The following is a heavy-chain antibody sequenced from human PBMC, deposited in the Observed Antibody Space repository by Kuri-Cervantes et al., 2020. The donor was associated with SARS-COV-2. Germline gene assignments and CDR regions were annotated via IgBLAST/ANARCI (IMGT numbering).Heavy chain of an antibody. J-gene: IGHJ4*02. Sequence: GESLKISCAASGFTFSSYSMNWVRQAPGKGLEWVSSISSSSSYIYYADSVKGRFTISRDNAKNSLYLQMNCLRAEDTAVYYCARDSYYDSPGHWGQGTLVTVSS. CDR2: ISSSSSYI. D-gene: IGHD3-22*01. V-gene: IGHV3-21*01. CDR3: ARDSYYDSPGH. CDR1: GFTFSSYS.